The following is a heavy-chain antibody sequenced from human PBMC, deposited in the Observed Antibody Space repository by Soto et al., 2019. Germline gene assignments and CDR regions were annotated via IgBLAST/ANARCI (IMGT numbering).Heavy chain of an antibody. V-gene: IGHV2-5*02. D-gene: IGHD3-3*01. Sequence: QITLKESGPTRVKPTQTLTLTCTFSGFSLSTSGVGVGWIRQPPGKALEWLALIYWDDDKRYRPSLKTRVTITKDTSRNQVVLTMTNMDPVDTATYYCAHSLWRGYKALFDPWGQGTLLTVSS. CDR3: AHSLWRGYKALFDP. CDR1: GFSLSTSGVG. CDR2: IYWDDDK. J-gene: IGHJ5*02.